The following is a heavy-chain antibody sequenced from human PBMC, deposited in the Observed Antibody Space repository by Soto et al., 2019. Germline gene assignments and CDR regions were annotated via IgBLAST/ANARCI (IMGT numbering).Heavy chain of an antibody. CDR1: GFTFDDYA. J-gene: IGHJ6*03. V-gene: IGHV3-9*01. CDR2: ISWNSGSV. Sequence: EVQLVESGGGLVQPGRSLRLSCAASGFTFDDYAMHWVRQAPGKGLEWVSGISWNSGSVGYADSVKGRFTISRDNAKNSLYLQVNSLRAEDTALYYCAKDYGAYYYYYMDVWGKGTTVTVSS. CDR3: AKDYGAYYYYYMDV. D-gene: IGHD4-17*01.